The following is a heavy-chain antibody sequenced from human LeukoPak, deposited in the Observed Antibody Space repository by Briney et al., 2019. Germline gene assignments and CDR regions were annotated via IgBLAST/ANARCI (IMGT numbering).Heavy chain of an antibody. CDR3: ARDARVVLDY. CDR1: RFTFSSYW. D-gene: IGHD2-2*01. Sequence: GGSLRLSCAASRFTFSSYWMSWVRQAPGKGLEWVANIQQDGSEEYYVDSVKGRFTISRDNAKNSLYLQMNSLRAEDTAVYYRARDARVVLDYWGQGTLVTVSS. V-gene: IGHV3-7*01. CDR2: IQQDGSEE. J-gene: IGHJ4*02.